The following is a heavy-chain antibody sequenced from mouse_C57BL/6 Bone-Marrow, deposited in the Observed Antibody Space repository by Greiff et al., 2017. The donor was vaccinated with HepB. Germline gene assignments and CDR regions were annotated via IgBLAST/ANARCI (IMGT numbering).Heavy chain of an antibody. Sequence: EVQLQESGGGLVKPGGSLKLSCAASGFTFSSYAMSWVRQTPEKRLEWVATISDGGSYTYYPDNVKGRFTISRDNAKNNLYLQMSHLKSEDTAMYYCARDRAYYSNLRFAYWGQGTLVTVSA. J-gene: IGHJ3*01. V-gene: IGHV5-4*01. CDR3: ARDRAYYSNLRFAY. CDR1: GFTFSSYA. D-gene: IGHD2-5*01. CDR2: ISDGGSYT.